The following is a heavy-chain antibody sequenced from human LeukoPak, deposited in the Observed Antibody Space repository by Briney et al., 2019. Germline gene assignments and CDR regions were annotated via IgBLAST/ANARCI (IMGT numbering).Heavy chain of an antibody. CDR1: GGSISSSSYY. CDR2: IYYSGST. D-gene: IGHD1-26*01. J-gene: IGHJ6*02. CDR3: AKPRPVGAPEYYYGMDV. V-gene: IGHV4-39*01. Sequence: SETLSLTCTVSGGSISSSSYYWGWIRQPPGKGLEWIGSIYYSGSTYYNPSLKSRVTISVDTSKNQFSLKLSSVTAADTAVYYCAKPRPVGAPEYYYGMDVWGQGTTVTVSS.